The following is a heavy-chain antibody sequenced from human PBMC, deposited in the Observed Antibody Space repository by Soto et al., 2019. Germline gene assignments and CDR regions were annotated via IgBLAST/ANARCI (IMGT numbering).Heavy chain of an antibody. CDR2: IYYSGST. J-gene: IGHJ4*02. Sequence: SETLSLTCTVSGGSISSYYWSWIRQPPGKGLEWIGYIYYSGSTNYNPSLKSRVTISVATSKNQFSLKLSSVTAADTAVYYCARVGLAAAGINDYWGQGTLVTVSS. V-gene: IGHV4-59*01. D-gene: IGHD6-13*01. CDR1: GGSISSYY. CDR3: ARVGLAAAGINDY.